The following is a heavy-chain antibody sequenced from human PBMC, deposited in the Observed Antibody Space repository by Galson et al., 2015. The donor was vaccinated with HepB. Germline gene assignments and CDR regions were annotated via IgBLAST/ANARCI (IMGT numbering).Heavy chain of an antibody. V-gene: IGHV5-51*01. J-gene: IGHJ6*02. CDR1: GYSFTSYW. D-gene: IGHD6-19*01. CDR3: ARLGAWSSGWHGMDV. Sequence: QSGAEVTKPGESLKISCRGSGYSFTSYWIGWVRQMPGKGLEWMGIIYPGDSDTRYSPSFQGQVTISADKSISTAYLQWSSLKASDTAMYYCARLGAWSSGWHGMDVWGQGTTVTVS. CDR2: IYPGDSDT.